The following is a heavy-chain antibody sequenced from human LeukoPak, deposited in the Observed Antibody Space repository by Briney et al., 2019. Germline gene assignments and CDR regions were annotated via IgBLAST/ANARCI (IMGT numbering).Heavy chain of an antibody. CDR2: ISSSRSTI. CDR1: GFTFSSYS. J-gene: IGHJ4*02. Sequence: AGGSLRLSCAASGFTFSSYSMNWVRQAPGKGLEWVSYISSSRSTIYYADSVKGRFTISRDNAKNSLYPQMNSLRAEDTAVYYCAREYCSSTSCLYDYWGQGTLVTVSS. V-gene: IGHV3-48*01. D-gene: IGHD2-2*01. CDR3: AREYCSSTSCLYDY.